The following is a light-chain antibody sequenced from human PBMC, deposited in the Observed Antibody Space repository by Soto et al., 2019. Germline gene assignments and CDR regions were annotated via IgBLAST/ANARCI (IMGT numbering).Light chain of an antibody. V-gene: IGKV1-13*02. CDR1: QGISSA. CDR3: QQLETYPRT. Sequence: AIQVTQSPSSLSASVGDTVTITCRASQGISSAFAWYQQKPGKVPRLLIYDVFNLQSGVPSSFSGSGSGTDFTLTLSRLQHEDFATYYCQQLETYPRTFGQGTRLEVK. J-gene: IGKJ5*01. CDR2: DVF.